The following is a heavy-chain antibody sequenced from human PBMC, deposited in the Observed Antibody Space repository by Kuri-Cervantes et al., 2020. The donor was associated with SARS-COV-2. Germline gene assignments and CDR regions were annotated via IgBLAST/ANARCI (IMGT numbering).Heavy chain of an antibody. CDR2: IYHSGST. D-gene: IGHD6-6*01. CDR3: ARWGYSSSSSGLGYYYYYMDV. J-gene: IGHJ6*03. V-gene: IGHV4-38-2*01. Sequence: ESLKISCAVSGYSISSGYYWGWIRQPPGKGLEWIGSIYHSGSTHYNPSLKSRVTISVDTSKNQFSLKLSSVTAADTAVYYCARWGYSSSSSGLGYYYYYMDVWGKGTTVTVSS. CDR1: GYSISSGYY.